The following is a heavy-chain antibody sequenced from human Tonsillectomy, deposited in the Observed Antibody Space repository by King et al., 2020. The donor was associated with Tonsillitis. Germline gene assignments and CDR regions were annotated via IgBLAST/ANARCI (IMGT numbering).Heavy chain of an antibody. Sequence: QLVQSGVEVKKPGESLKISCKGSGYNFNNYWIGWVRQMPGKGLECMGIIYPGDSDTRYSPSFQGQVTISADKSISTAYLHWRSLKASDTAMYYCARGRPLVRGEHWFDPWGQGTLVTVS. CDR3: ARGRPLVRGEHWFDP. J-gene: IGHJ5*02. CDR1: GYNFNNYW. V-gene: IGHV5-51*01. D-gene: IGHD3-10*01. CDR2: IYPGDSDT.